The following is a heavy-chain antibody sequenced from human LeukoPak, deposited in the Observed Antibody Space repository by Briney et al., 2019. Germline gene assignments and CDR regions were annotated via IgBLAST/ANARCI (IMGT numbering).Heavy chain of an antibody. CDR2: IRNDGSNE. D-gene: IGHD1-26*01. V-gene: IGHV3-30*02. J-gene: IGHJ4*02. CDR3: ARAGSFGGDDY. CDR1: GFTFSSYG. Sequence: QTGGSLRLSCAASGFTFSSYGMQWVRQAPSSGLEWVTFIRNDGSNEYYADSVKGRFTISRDNSKNTLYLQMNSLRTKDTAVYFCARAGSFGGDDYWGQGTLVTVSS.